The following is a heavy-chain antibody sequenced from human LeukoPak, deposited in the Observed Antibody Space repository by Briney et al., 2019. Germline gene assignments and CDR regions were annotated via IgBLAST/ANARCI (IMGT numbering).Heavy chain of an antibody. J-gene: IGHJ4*02. Sequence: GGSLRLSCAASGFTVSTNYMSWVRQAPGKGLEWVSIIYSGGSTYYADSVKGRFTISRDNSKNTLYLQVNSLRAEDTALYYCARGFRGYYFDYWGQGTVVTVSS. V-gene: IGHV3-53*01. CDR1: GFTVSTNY. D-gene: IGHD2-21*01. CDR2: IYSGGST. CDR3: ARGFRGYYFDY.